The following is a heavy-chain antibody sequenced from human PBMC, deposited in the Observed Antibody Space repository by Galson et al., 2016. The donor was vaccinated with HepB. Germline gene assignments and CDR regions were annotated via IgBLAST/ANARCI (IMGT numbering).Heavy chain of an antibody. CDR1: GLPFSSFG. Sequence: SLRLSCAASGLPFSSFGMSWVRQAPGKGLEWVSYVGSGLETYYVGSVKGRFTISRDNSKNTLYLQMNSLSAKDTALYYCAKQRGSTYPVYYFDYWGQGVLVTVSS. J-gene: IGHJ4*02. D-gene: IGHD2-2*01. V-gene: IGHV3-23*01. CDR2: VGSGLET. CDR3: AKQRGSTYPVYYFDY.